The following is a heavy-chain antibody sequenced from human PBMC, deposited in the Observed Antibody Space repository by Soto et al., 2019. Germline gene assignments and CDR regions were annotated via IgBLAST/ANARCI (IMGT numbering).Heavy chain of an antibody. CDR3: AAGGSWARLDN. CDR1: GRTVGGVA. Sequence: SVNVSCKASGRTVGGVAVIWVRQAPGQGLEWMGGIITAFGSGVYAQQFQGRVTITADESTKTAYIDLNSLTSEDTAVYNCAAGGSWARLDNWGQGTLVSVSS. V-gene: IGHV1-69*13. J-gene: IGHJ4*02. D-gene: IGHD6-13*01. CDR2: IITAFGSG.